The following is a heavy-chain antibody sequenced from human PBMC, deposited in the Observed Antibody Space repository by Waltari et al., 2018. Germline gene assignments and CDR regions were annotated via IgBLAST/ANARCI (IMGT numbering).Heavy chain of an antibody. CDR1: GGSITTSRHY. D-gene: IGHD3-16*01. V-gene: IGHV4-39*01. Sequence: QLHLQESGPGLVQPSETLSLTCSVSGGSITTSRHYWGWIRQPPGKGLEWTATITYRGATYTSSSLKSRLTISADPFKNQFSLKLSSVTAADTAVYYCATYVGASIGTAAFDVWGRGTMVTVSS. CDR2: ITYRGAT. CDR3: ATYVGASIGTAAFDV. J-gene: IGHJ3*01.